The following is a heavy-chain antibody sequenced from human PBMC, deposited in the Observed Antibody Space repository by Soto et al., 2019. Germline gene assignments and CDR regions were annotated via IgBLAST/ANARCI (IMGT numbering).Heavy chain of an antibody. CDR2: IYYCGGT. D-gene: IGHD2-21*02. CDR1: GGSISSGDYY. CDR3: ARNRVTQSDY. Sequence: QVQLQESGPGLVKPSQTLSLTCTVSGGSISSGDYYWGWIRQPPGKGLEWIGYIYYCGGTYYNPSLKSRVTISVDTSKNQSSLKLSSVTAADTAVYYCARNRVTQSDYWGQGTLVTVSS. V-gene: IGHV4-30-4*01. J-gene: IGHJ4*02.